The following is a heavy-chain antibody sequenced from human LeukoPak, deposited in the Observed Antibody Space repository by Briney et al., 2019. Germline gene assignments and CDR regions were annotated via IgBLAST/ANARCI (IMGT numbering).Heavy chain of an antibody. CDR2: ISYDGSNK. CDR1: GFTFSSYG. Sequence: GGSLRLSCAASGFTFSSYGMHWVRQAPGKGLEWVAVISYDGSNKYYADSAKGRFTISRDNSKNTLYLQMNSLRAEDTAVYYCARGGEMYDYWGQGTLVTVSS. CDR3: ARGGEMYDY. J-gene: IGHJ4*02. D-gene: IGHD3-10*01. V-gene: IGHV3-30*03.